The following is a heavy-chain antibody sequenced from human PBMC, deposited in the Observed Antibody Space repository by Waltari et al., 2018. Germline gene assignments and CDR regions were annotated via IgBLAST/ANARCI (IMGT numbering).Heavy chain of an antibody. D-gene: IGHD5-12*01. CDR1: GFTVSSNY. Sequence: EVQLVESGGGLIQPGGSLRLSCAASGFTVSSNYMSWVRQAPGKGLEWVSVIYSGGSTYYADSVKGRFTISRDNSKNTLYLQMNSLRAEDTAVYYCARDKHGYSGYDRDAFDIWGQGTMVTVSS. CDR3: ARDKHGYSGYDRDAFDI. CDR2: IYSGGST. J-gene: IGHJ3*02. V-gene: IGHV3-53*01.